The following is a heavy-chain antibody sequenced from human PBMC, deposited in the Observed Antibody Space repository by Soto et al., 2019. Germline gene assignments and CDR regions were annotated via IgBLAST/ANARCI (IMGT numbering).Heavy chain of an antibody. Sequence: GGSLRLSCAVSGFIFSSYDMSWVRQAPGKGLEWVSTILVGGSTHYEDSVKGRFTISRDTSKNTVYLQMNSLTAGDTAFYYCAKATATSGGAFEIYGQGTMVTVSS. CDR1: GFIFSSYD. D-gene: IGHD1-1*01. V-gene: IGHV3-23*01. J-gene: IGHJ3*02. CDR2: ILVGGST. CDR3: AKATATSGGAFEI.